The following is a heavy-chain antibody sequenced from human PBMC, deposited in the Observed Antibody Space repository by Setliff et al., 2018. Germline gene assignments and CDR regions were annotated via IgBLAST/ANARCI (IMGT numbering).Heavy chain of an antibody. V-gene: IGHV4-34*01. D-gene: IGHD3-22*01. CDR1: GGSFSGYY. J-gene: IGHJ5*02. CDR2: INHRGTT. Sequence: SETLSLTCAVYGGSFSGYYWNWIRQAPGKGLEWIGEINHRGTTSYTPSLKGRVTISVDTSKNIFSLKLSSVTAADTAVYFCARGPRFDYESPTYRRRFDPWGQGTAVTVSS. CDR3: ARGPRFDYESPTYRRRFDP.